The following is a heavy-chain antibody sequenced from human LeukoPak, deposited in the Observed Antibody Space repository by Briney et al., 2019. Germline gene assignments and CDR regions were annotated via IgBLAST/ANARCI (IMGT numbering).Heavy chain of an antibody. V-gene: IGHV1-18*01. D-gene: IGHD3-10*01. CDR3: ARLPRGPRYPYYYYGMDV. CDR2: IIPIFGTA. Sequence: ASVKVSCKASGYTFTSYGISWVRQAPGQGLEWMGGIIPIFGTANYAQKLQGRVTMTTDTSTSTAYMELRSLRSDDTAVYYCARLPRGPRYPYYYYGMDVWGQGTTVTVSS. J-gene: IGHJ6*02. CDR1: GYTFTSYG.